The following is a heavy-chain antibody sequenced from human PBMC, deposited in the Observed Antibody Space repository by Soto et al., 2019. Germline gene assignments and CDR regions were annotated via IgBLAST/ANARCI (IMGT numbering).Heavy chain of an antibody. CDR2: ISGSVGST. CDR1: GFTFSSYA. Sequence: PXESLRLACAASGFTFSSYAMSWVRQAPGKGLEWVSAISGSVGSTYYADSVKGRFTISRDNSKNTLYLQMNSLRAEDTAVYYRAKDRTYCSGGSCYHDAFDIWGQGTMVTVSS. J-gene: IGHJ3*02. D-gene: IGHD2-15*01. CDR3: AKDRTYCSGGSCYHDAFDI. V-gene: IGHV3-23*01.